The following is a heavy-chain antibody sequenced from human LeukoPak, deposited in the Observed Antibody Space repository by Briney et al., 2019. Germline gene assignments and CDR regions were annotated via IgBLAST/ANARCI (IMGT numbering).Heavy chain of an antibody. Sequence: SETLSLTCTVSGGSISSYYWSWIRQPPGKGLEWIGYIYYSGSTNYNPSLKSRVTISVDTSKNQFSLQLNSVTPEDTAVYYCARVSSWTEEPDTGLDHWGQGTLVTVSS. CDR3: ARVSSWTEEPDTGLDH. V-gene: IGHV4-59*12. CDR2: IYYSGST. D-gene: IGHD6-13*01. J-gene: IGHJ4*02. CDR1: GGSISSYY.